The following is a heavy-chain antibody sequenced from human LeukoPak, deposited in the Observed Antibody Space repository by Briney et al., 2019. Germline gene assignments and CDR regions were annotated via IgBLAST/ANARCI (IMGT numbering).Heavy chain of an antibody. D-gene: IGHD6-13*01. CDR2: IYHSGTT. CDR3: ATYSSSSPGY. V-gene: IGHV4-38-2*02. J-gene: IGHJ4*02. CDR1: GYSISSGYY. Sequence: SETLSLTCTVSGYSISSGYYWGWIRQPPGKGLEWIGSIYHSGTTYYNPSLKSRVTISIDTSKNQFSLKLSSVTAADTAVYYCATYSSSSPGYWGQGTLVTVSS.